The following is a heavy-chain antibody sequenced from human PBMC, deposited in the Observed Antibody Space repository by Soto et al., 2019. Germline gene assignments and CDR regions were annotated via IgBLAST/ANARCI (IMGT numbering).Heavy chain of an antibody. CDR1: GFTFSSYS. J-gene: IGHJ5*02. CDR2: ISSSSSYI. D-gene: IGHD6-25*01. V-gene: IGHV3-21*01. Sequence: GGSLRLSCAASGFTFSSYSMNWVRQAPGKGLEWVSSISSSSSYIYYADSVKGRFTISRDNAKNSLYLQMNSLRAEDTAVYYCARDSRAANWFDPWGQGTLVTVSS. CDR3: ARDSRAANWFDP.